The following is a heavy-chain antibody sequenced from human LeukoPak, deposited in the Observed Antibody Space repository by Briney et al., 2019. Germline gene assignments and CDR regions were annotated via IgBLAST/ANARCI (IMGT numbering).Heavy chain of an antibody. V-gene: IGHV3-23*01. Sequence: PGGSLRLSCAASGFTFSSYAMSWVRQAPGKGLEWVSTITDSGGTTFYADSVKGRFTISRDNFKDTVYLQMNSLRAEDTAVYYCAKASVGTTGGTFDSWGQGTLVTVSS. CDR3: AKASVGTTGGTFDS. CDR1: GFTFSSYA. CDR2: ITDSGGTT. D-gene: IGHD1-26*01. J-gene: IGHJ4*02.